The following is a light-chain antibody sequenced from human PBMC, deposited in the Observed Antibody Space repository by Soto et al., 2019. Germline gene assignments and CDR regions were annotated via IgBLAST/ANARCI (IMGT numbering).Light chain of an antibody. Sequence: QSALTQPASVSGSPGQSITISCTGTSSDVGSYNYVSWYQQHPGKAPKLMIYEVNKRPSGVPDRFSASKSGNTASLTVSGLQAEDEADYYCSAYAGRNNVGVFGTGTKLTVL. V-gene: IGLV2-8*01. CDR3: SAYAGRNNVGV. J-gene: IGLJ1*01. CDR1: SSDVGSYNY. CDR2: EVN.